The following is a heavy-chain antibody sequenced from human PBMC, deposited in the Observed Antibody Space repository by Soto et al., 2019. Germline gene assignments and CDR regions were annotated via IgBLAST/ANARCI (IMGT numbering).Heavy chain of an antibody. CDR1: GFPFGSYA. Sequence: QVQLVESGGGVVQPGRSLRLSCAASGFPFGSYAMHWVRQAPGKGLEWVAVISYDGSDKYYADSVKGRFTISRDNSKNTLYLHMNSLRAEDTAVYYCPRGTSGGMDVWGQGTTVTVSS. CDR2: ISYDGSDK. D-gene: IGHD2-2*01. J-gene: IGHJ6*02. CDR3: PRGTSGGMDV. V-gene: IGHV3-30-3*01.